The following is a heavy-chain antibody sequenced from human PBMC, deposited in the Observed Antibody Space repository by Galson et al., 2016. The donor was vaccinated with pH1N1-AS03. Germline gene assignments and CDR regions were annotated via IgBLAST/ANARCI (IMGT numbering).Heavy chain of an antibody. CDR3: TKGYLTSTAVIARDGLDI. Sequence: SLRLSCAASGFTFSNYGMHWVRQAPGKGLEWVAVIWYDGSNKYYGDSVKGRFTISRDGSKNTLYLQMNGLRGEDTAVYYCTKGYLTSTAVIARDGLDIWGQGTMVTVSS. CDR1: GFTFSNYG. V-gene: IGHV3-33*06. J-gene: IGHJ3*02. D-gene: IGHD2-21*01. CDR2: IWYDGSNK.